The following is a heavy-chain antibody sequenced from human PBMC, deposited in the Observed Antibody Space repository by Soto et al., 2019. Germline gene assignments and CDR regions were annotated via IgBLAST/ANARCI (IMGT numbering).Heavy chain of an antibody. V-gene: IGHV4-4*02. CDR1: GGSISSSNW. J-gene: IGHJ3*02. Sequence: QVQLQESGPGLVKPSGTLSLTCAVSGGSISSSNWWSWVRQPPGKGLEWIGEIYHSGSTNYNPSLKSRVTISVDKSMNQFSLKLSSVTAADTAVYYCARDCSSGWYGDDAFDIWGQGTMVTVSS. CDR2: IYHSGST. CDR3: ARDCSSGWYGDDAFDI. D-gene: IGHD6-19*01.